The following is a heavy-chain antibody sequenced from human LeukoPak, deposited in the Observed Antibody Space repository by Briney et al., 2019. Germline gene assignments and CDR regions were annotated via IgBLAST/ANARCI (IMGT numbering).Heavy chain of an antibody. J-gene: IGHJ4*02. CDR3: AKDDGYSYGYAPFDY. CDR2: ISGSGGST. V-gene: IGHV3-23*01. CDR1: GSTFSSYA. Sequence: PGRSLRPAFAASGSTFSSYAMGRVRQAPGKGLGWVSAISGSGGSTYYADSVKGRFTISRDNSKNTLYLQMNSLRAEDTAVYCCAKDDGYSYGYAPFDYWGQGTLVTVSS. D-gene: IGHD5-18*01.